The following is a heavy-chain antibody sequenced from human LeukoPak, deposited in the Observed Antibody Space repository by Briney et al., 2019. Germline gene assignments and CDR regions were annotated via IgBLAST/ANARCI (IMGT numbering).Heavy chain of an antibody. J-gene: IGHJ4*02. V-gene: IGHV3-15*01. Sequence: PGGSLRLSCAASGFTFSNAWMHWVRQAPGKGLEWIGRIKSKSDGATTDYAAPVKGRFTISRDDSKNTLFVHMMSLKTEDTAVYYCARAGKYCSGNSCHSLDSWGQGTPVTVSS. CDR3: ARAGKYCSGNSCHSLDS. D-gene: IGHD2-15*01. CDR1: GFTFSNAW. CDR2: IKSKSDGATT.